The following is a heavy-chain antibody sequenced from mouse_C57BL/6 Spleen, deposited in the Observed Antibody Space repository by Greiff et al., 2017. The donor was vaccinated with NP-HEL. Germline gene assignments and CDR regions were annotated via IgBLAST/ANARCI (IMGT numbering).Heavy chain of an antibody. CDR2: IYPGSGST. Sequence: LVESGAELVKPGASVKMSCKASGYTFTSYWITWVKQRPGQGLEWIGDIYPGSGSTNYNEKFKSKATLTVDTSSSTAYMQLSSLTSEDSAVYYCARGYGNYGGTFAYWGQGTLVTVSA. D-gene: IGHD2-1*01. J-gene: IGHJ3*01. CDR1: GYTFTSYW. V-gene: IGHV1-55*01. CDR3: ARGYGNYGGTFAY.